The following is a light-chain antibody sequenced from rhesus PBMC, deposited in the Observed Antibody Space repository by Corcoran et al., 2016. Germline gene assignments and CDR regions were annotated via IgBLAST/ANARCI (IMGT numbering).Light chain of an antibody. CDR1: QGFSSW. CDR2: QTS. Sequence: DIQMTQSPFSLPASVGDRVTITCRASQGFSSWSAWYQQKPGKAPKLLIYQTSSLQSGVPSRFSGNGSWTDFSLTISSLQPEDFTTYYCRQYNSAPYSFGRGTKVGIK. CDR3: RQYNSAPYS. J-gene: IGKJ2*01. V-gene: IGKV1-21*01.